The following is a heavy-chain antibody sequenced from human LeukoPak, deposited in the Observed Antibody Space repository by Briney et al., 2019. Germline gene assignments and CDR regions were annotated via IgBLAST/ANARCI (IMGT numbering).Heavy chain of an antibody. CDR3: ARDRAYGDYGDY. V-gene: IGHV1-2*02. Sequence: ASVKVSCKASGYTFIGYYMHWVRQAPGQGLEWMGWINPNSGGTNYAQKFQGRVTITADESTSTAYMELSSLRSEDTAVYYCARDRAYGDYGDYWGQGTLVTVSS. D-gene: IGHD4-17*01. CDR2: INPNSGGT. J-gene: IGHJ4*02. CDR1: GYTFIGYY.